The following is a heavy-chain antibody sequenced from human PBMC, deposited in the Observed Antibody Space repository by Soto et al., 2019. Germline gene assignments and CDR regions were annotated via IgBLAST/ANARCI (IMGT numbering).Heavy chain of an antibody. Sequence: QLGGPLRLSCAASGFTFDDYAMHWVRQAPGKGLEWVSGISWNSGSIGYADSVKGRFTISRDNAKNSLYLQMNSLRAEDTALYYCAKDIKAAGGFDYWGQGTLVTVSS. CDR2: ISWNSGSI. V-gene: IGHV3-9*01. D-gene: IGHD6-13*01. CDR3: AKDIKAAGGFDY. CDR1: GFTFDDYA. J-gene: IGHJ4*02.